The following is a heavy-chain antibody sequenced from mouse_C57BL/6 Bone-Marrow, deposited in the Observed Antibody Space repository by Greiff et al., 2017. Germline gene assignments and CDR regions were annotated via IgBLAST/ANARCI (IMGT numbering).Heavy chain of an antibody. V-gene: IGHV1-55*01. CDR2: IYPGSGST. D-gene: IGHD2-5*01. Sequence: QVQLQQPGAELVKPGASVKMSCKASGYTFTSYWITWVKQRPGQGLEWIGDIYPGSGSTNYNEKFKSKATLTVDTSSSTAYMQLSSQTSDDSAVYYCARPDYSNYWYFDVWGTGTTGTVSS. CDR1: GYTFTSYW. CDR3: ARPDYSNYWYFDV. J-gene: IGHJ1*03.